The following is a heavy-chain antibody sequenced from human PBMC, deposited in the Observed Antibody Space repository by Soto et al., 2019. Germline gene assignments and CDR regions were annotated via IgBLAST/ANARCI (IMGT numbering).Heavy chain of an antibody. CDR2: IIPIFGTA. D-gene: IGHD4-17*01. CDR1: GGTFSSYA. J-gene: IGHJ6*04. V-gene: IGHV1-69*13. Sequence: ASVKVSCKASGGTFSSYAISWVRQAPGQGLEWMGGIIPIFGTANYAQKFQGRVTITADESTSTAYMELRSLRSEDTAVYYCEREGSNYGGTYVHYYYGMDVWGKGTTVTVSS. CDR3: EREGSNYGGTYVHYYYGMDV.